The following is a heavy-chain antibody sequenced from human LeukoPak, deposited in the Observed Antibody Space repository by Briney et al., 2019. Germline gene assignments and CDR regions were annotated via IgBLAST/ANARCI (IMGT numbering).Heavy chain of an antibody. D-gene: IGHD3-22*01. Sequence: PSETLSLTRTVSGDSINTYYWSWIRQPAGKGLEWIGRIYKSGSSNYNPSLKSRVTISVDTSKNQFSLKLSSVTAADTAVYYCARGEMYYYDSSGFIRPYYYGMDVWGQGTTVTVSS. CDR3: ARGEMYYYDSSGFIRPYYYGMDV. J-gene: IGHJ6*02. CDR1: GDSINTYY. V-gene: IGHV4-4*07. CDR2: IYKSGSS.